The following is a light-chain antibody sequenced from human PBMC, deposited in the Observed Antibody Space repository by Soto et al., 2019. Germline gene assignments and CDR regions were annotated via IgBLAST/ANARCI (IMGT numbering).Light chain of an antibody. CDR1: SSDIDTYNY. CDR3: SSYTSRTDYV. V-gene: IGLV2-14*01. Sequence: QSVLTQPASVSGSPGQSITISCTGTSSDIDTYNYVSWYQQHPGKAPKLIIYEVTNRPSGVSNRFSGSKSGDTASLTISGLRAEDEADYYCSSYTSRTDYVFGTGTKVTVL. J-gene: IGLJ1*01. CDR2: EVT.